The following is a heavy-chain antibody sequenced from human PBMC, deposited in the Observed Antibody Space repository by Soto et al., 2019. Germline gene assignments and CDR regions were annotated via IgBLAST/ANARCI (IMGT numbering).Heavy chain of an antibody. CDR2: ISSSGSTI. D-gene: IGHD6-13*01. CDR3: ARAPAHSSSWGPFDY. CDR1: GFTFSDYY. V-gene: IGHV3-11*01. Sequence: GGSLRLSCAASGFTFSDYYMSWIRQAPGKGLEWVSYISSSGSTIYYADSVKGRFTISRDNAKNSLYLQMNSLRAEDTAVYYCARAPAHSSSWGPFDYWGQGTLVTVSS. J-gene: IGHJ4*02.